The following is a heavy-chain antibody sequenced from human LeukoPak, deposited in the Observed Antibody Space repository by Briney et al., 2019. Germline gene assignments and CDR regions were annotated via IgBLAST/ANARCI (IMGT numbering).Heavy chain of an antibody. CDR2: INPKSGGT. CDR3: ARGLTADYGDYGDAFDI. J-gene: IGHJ3*02. D-gene: IGHD4-17*01. Sequence: GASVKVSCKASGYTFNDYYVQWVRQAPGQGLEWMGWINPKSGGTHYSQKFQGRVSMTRDTSISTAYMELSRLRSDDTAVYYCARGLTADYGDYGDAFDIWGQGTMVTVSS. CDR1: GYTFNDYY. V-gene: IGHV1-2*02.